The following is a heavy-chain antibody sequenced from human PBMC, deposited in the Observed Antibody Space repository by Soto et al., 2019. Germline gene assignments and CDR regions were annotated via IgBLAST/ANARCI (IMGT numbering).Heavy chain of an antibody. CDR3: AKDAVAVNGVWDWFDP. CDR1: GLNFRNYA. V-gene: IGHV3-23*01. D-gene: IGHD3-16*01. CDR2: IHGNGGGT. Sequence: EVQLLESGGGLVQPGGSLRLSCAASGLNFRNYAMSWVRQPPGKGVEWVSSIHGNGGGTYYADSVKGRFTVSRDDSKDTLYLQVSSLRVDDTAVYYCAKDAVAVNGVWDWFDPWGQGTLVTVSS. J-gene: IGHJ5*02.